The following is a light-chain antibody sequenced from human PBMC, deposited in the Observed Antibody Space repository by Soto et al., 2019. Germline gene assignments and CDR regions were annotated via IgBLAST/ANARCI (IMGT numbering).Light chain of an antibody. V-gene: IGKV3-20*01. CDR1: QSVSSSY. CDR3: QQYHTWPIT. Sequence: EIVLTQSPGTLSLSPGERATLSCRASQSVSSSYLAWYQQKPGQAPRLLIYGASSRATGIPGRFSGSGSGTDFTLTISSLQAEDVAVYYCQQYHTWPITFGGGTKVDIK. CDR2: GAS. J-gene: IGKJ4*01.